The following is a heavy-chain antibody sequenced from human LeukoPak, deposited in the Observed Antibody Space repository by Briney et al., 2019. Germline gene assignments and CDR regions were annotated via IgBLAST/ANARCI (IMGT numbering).Heavy chain of an antibody. Sequence: ASVKVSCRASGYTFGNYAISWVRQAPGQGLEWMGIINPSGGSTSYAQKFQGRVTMTRDTSTSTVYMELSSLRSEDTAVYYCARDVVRGVIIGFDPWGQGTLVTVSS. J-gene: IGHJ5*02. V-gene: IGHV1-46*01. CDR1: GYTFGNYA. D-gene: IGHD3-10*01. CDR2: INPSGGST. CDR3: ARDVVRGVIIGFDP.